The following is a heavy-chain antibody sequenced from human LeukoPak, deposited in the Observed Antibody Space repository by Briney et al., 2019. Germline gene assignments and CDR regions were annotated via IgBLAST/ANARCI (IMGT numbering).Heavy chain of an antibody. V-gene: IGHV3-66*02. J-gene: IGHJ6*02. CDR1: GFTVSSNY. Sequence: GGSLRLSCAASGFTVSSNYMSWVRQAPGKGLEWVSVIYSGGSTYYADSVKGRFTISRDNSKNTLYLQMNSLRAEDTAVYYCARDHGIIAAGLYYYYGMDVWGQGTTVTVSS. CDR2: IYSGGST. CDR3: ARDHGIIAAGLYYYYGMDV. D-gene: IGHD6-13*01.